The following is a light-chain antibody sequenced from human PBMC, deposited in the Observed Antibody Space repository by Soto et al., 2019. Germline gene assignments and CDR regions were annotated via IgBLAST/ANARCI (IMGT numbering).Light chain of an antibody. CDR2: NNN. CDR3: AAWDDSLNGFYV. Sequence: LTQPPSASGTPGQRVTISCSGSSSNIGSNTVNWYQQLPGTAPKLLIYNNNQRPSGVPDRISGSKSGTSASLAIGGLQSEDEADYYCAAWDDSLNGFYVFGTGTKVTVL. J-gene: IGLJ1*01. CDR1: SSNIGSNT. V-gene: IGLV1-44*01.